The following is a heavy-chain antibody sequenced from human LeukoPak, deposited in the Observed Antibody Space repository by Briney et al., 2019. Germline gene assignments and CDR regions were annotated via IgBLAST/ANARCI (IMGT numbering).Heavy chain of an antibody. CDR3: ARDVGGYNYGYSLDY. CDR2: IYTSGST. J-gene: IGHJ4*02. V-gene: IGHV4-4*07. D-gene: IGHD5-18*01. Sequence: SETLSLTCTVSGDSISSYYWSWIRQPAGKGLEWIGRIYTSGSTSYNSSLKSRVTMSVDTSKNQFSLKLSSVTAADTAVYYCARDVGGYNYGYSLDYWGQGTLVSVSS. CDR1: GDSISSYY.